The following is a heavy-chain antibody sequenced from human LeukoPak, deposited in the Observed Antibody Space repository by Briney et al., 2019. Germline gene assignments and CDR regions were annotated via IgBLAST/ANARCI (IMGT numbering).Heavy chain of an antibody. Sequence: GGSLRLSRAGSGFSFSDAWVNWVRQTPEKGLEWIVRIKRQTEGWAKDYAAPVKGRFTISRDDSKSTVYVQMNSLEIEDTAVYFCSRNADHDWWGQGTLVTVSS. D-gene: IGHD1-14*01. CDR1: GFSFSDAW. V-gene: IGHV3-15*01. CDR3: SRNADHDW. CDR2: IKRQTEGWAK. J-gene: IGHJ4*02.